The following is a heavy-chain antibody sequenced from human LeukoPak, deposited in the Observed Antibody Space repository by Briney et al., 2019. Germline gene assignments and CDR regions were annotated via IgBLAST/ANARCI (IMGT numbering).Heavy chain of an antibody. CDR2: INPSGGST. D-gene: IGHD2-15*01. J-gene: IGHJ4*02. V-gene: IGHV1-46*01. CDR3: ARGGGVVVAATGY. CDR1: GYTFTSCY. Sequence: ASVKVSCKASGYTFTSCYMHWVRQAPGQGLEWMGIINPSGGSTSYAQKFQGGVTMARDTSTSTVYMELSSLRSEDTAVYYCARGGGVVVAATGYWGQGTLVTVSS.